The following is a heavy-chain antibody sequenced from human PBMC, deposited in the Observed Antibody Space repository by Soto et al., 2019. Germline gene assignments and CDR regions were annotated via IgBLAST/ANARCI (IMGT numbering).Heavy chain of an antibody. D-gene: IGHD6-19*01. V-gene: IGHV3-30*18. CDR3: AKEVAVAGDFDY. CDR1: GFTFSSYG. Sequence: GGSLRLSCVASGFTFSSYGIHWVRQAPGKGLEWVAVISSDGNTKYYADSVKGRFTISRDNSKNTLYLQMDSLRPEDTAVYYCAKEVAVAGDFDYWGHGTLVTVSS. CDR2: ISSDGNTK. J-gene: IGHJ4*01.